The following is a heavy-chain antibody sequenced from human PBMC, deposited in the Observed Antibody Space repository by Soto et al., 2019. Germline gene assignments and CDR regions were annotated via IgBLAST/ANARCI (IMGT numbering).Heavy chain of an antibody. CDR2: INSDGSST. J-gene: IGHJ4*02. CDR3: ARDNKQQLRLFDY. D-gene: IGHD6-13*01. V-gene: IGHV3-74*01. Sequence: EVQLVESGGGLVQPGGSLRLSCAASGFTFSSYWLHWVRQAPGKGLVWVSRINSDGSSTSYADSVKGRFTISRDNAKNTLYLQMNSLRAEDTAVYYCARDNKQQLRLFDYWGQGTLVTVSS. CDR1: GFTFSSYW.